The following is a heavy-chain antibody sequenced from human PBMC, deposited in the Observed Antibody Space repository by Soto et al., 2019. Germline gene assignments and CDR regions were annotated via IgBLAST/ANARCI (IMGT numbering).Heavy chain of an antibody. V-gene: IGHV1-69*13. CDR2: IIPIFGTA. CDR3: ARDEYYDFWSGQYH. J-gene: IGHJ5*02. D-gene: IGHD3-3*01. Sequence: ASVKVSCKASGGTFSSYAISWVRQAPGQGLEWMGGIIPIFGTANCAQKFQGRVTITADESTSTAYMELSSLRSEDTAVYYCARDEYYDFWSGQYHWGQGALVTVSS. CDR1: GGTFSSYA.